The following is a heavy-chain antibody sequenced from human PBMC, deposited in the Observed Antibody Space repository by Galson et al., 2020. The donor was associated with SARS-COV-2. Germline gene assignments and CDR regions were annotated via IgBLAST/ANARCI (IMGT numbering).Heavy chain of an antibody. CDR3: AVTSVTTIVLYEDAFDV. J-gene: IGHJ3*01. CDR2: FDPDYGKT. D-gene: IGHD4-17*01. Sequence: ASVKVFCKVSGYSVTDVSIHWVRQAPGKGLEWMGGFDPDYGKTVYAQKFQGRVTMTEDTSTDTSYMSLSRLKSEDTAVYYCAVTSVTTIVLYEDAFDVWGQGTMVTVSS. CDR1: GYSVTDVS. V-gene: IGHV1-24*01.